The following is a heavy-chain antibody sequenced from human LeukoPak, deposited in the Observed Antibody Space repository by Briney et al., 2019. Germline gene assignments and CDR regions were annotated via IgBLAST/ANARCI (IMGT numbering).Heavy chain of an antibody. Sequence: SQTLSLTCAISGDSFSNKNAAWNWIRQSPSRALEWLGKTYYKSKWYNDYATSVKSRITLNPDTYKNQISLQLNSVTPEDTAIYYCARAEVGTTGWFDPWGQGTLVTVSS. J-gene: IGHJ5*02. CDR3: ARAEVGTTGWFDP. CDR1: GDSFSNKNAA. V-gene: IGHV6-1*01. CDR2: TYYKSKWYN. D-gene: IGHD1-26*01.